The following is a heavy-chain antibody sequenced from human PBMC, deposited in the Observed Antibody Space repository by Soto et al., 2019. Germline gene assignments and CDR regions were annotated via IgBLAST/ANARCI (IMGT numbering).Heavy chain of an antibody. Sequence: SETLSLTCAVSGGSISSGGYSWSWIRQPPGKGLEWIGYIYHSGSTYYNPSLKSRVTISVDRSKNQFSLKLSSVTAADTAVYYCARDKDGNYGINWGQGTLVTVSS. CDR3: ARDKDGNYGIN. J-gene: IGHJ4*02. CDR2: IYHSGST. V-gene: IGHV4-30-2*01. CDR1: GGSISSGGYS. D-gene: IGHD4-17*01.